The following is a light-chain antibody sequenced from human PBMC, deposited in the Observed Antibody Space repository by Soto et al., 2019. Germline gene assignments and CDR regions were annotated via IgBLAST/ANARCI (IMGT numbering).Light chain of an antibody. CDR3: QQRNVWPPVT. V-gene: IGKV3-11*01. CDR1: QSVSSNY. J-gene: IGKJ5*01. CDR2: GAS. Sequence: EIVLTQSPATLSLSPWERATLSCRASQSVSSNYLAWYQQKPGQAPRLLIYGASSRATGIPARFSGSGSGTDFTLTISSLEPEDSAVYYCQQRNVWPPVTFGQGTRLEIK.